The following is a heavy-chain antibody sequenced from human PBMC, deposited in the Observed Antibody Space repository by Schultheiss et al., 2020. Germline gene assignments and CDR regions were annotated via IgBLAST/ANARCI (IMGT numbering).Heavy chain of an antibody. CDR3: ARDMRYCSGGSCYSYYYYGMDV. CDR1: GGSISSGGYY. CDR2: IYYSGST. V-gene: IGHV4-31*03. D-gene: IGHD2-15*01. Sequence: SETLSLTCTVSGGSISSGGYYWSWIRQHPGKGLEWIGYIYYSGSTYYNPSLKSRVTISVDTSKNQFSLKLSPVTAADTAVYYCARDMRYCSGGSCYSYYYYGMDVWGQGTTVTVSS. J-gene: IGHJ6*02.